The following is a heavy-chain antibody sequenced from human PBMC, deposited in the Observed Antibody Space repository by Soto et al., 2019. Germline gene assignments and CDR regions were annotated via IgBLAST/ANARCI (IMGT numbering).Heavy chain of an antibody. Sequence: SETLSLTCTVSGGSISSYYWSWIRQPPGKGLEWIGYIYYSGSTNYNPSLKSRVTISLDTSKNQYSLKLSSVTAADTAVYYCAREDDGSSWYATFDYWGQGTLVTVSS. D-gene: IGHD6-13*01. V-gene: IGHV4-59*01. CDR3: AREDDGSSWYATFDY. CDR2: IYYSGST. J-gene: IGHJ4*02. CDR1: GGSISSYY.